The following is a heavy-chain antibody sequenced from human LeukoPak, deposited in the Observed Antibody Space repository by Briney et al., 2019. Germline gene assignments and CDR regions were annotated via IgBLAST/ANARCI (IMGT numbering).Heavy chain of an antibody. Sequence: GGSLRLSCAASGFTVSSNYMSWVRQAPGKGLEWVSVIYSGGSTYYADSVKGRFTISRDNSKNTLYLQMNSLTAEDTAIYYCARDIYRAAAKYYFDYWGQGTLVTVSS. CDR3: ARDIYRAAAKYYFDY. CDR2: IYSGGST. J-gene: IGHJ4*02. V-gene: IGHV3-66*01. D-gene: IGHD6-13*01. CDR1: GFTVSSNY.